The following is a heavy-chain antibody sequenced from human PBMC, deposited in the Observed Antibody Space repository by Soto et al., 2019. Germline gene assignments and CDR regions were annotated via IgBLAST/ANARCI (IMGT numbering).Heavy chain of an antibody. D-gene: IGHD3-22*01. Sequence: PVQSLKISSNGSGYSFTSYWISWMRQMPGKYLEWMGRIDPSDSYTNYSPSFQGHVTISADKSISTAYLQWSSLKASDTAMYYCARHYDSSGYYYDDYFGYWGQGPLVTVSS. J-gene: IGHJ4*02. CDR3: ARHYDSSGYYYDDYFGY. CDR1: GYSFTSYW. V-gene: IGHV5-10-1*01. CDR2: IDPSDSYT.